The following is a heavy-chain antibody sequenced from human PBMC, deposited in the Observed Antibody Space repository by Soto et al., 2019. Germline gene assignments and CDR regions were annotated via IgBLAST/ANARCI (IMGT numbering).Heavy chain of an antibody. J-gene: IGHJ4*02. Sequence: GESLKISCKGFGYSFSNHWIGWVRQMPGKGLEWMGIIDLSNSGTRYSPSFQGQVAISADKSISTVYLQWSSLKASDTAMYYCARRTSTSGWRHYFDYWGQGTLVTVSS. V-gene: IGHV5-51*01. D-gene: IGHD6-19*01. CDR1: GYSFSNHW. CDR2: IDLSNSGT. CDR3: ARRTSTSGWRHYFDY.